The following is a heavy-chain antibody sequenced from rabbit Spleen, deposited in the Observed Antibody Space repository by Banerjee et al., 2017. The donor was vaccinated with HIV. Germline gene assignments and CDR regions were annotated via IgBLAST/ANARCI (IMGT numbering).Heavy chain of an antibody. D-gene: IGHD4-2*01. J-gene: IGHJ6*01. CDR2: IDGGSGGFT. V-gene: IGHV1S45*01. CDR1: GIDFSAYYY. Sequence: QEQLVESGGGLVKPGGTLTLTCKASGIDFSAYYYMCWVRQAPGKGLEWIGCIDGGSGGFTYYASWAKGRFSCSKTSSTTVTLQMTSLTAADTATYFCARDTASSFSSYGMDLWGPGTLVTVS. CDR3: ARDTASSFSSYGMDL.